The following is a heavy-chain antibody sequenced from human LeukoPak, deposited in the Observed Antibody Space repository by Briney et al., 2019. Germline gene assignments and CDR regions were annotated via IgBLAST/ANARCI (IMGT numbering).Heavy chain of an antibody. J-gene: IGHJ4*02. CDR2: FDPEDGET. V-gene: IGHV1-24*01. Sequence: ASVKVSCKASGYTLTELSMHWVRQAPGKGLEWMGGFDPEDGETIYAQKFRGRVTMTEDTSTDTAYMELNSLRSEDTAVYYCATATGWSYDYWGQGTLVTVSS. CDR1: GYTLTELS. CDR3: ATATGWSYDY. D-gene: IGHD1-14*01.